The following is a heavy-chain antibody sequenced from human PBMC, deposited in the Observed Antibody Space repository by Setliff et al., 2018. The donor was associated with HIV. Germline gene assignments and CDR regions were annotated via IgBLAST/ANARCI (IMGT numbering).Heavy chain of an antibody. Sequence: SVKVSCKASGGTFSGYAISWVRQAPGQGLEWMGGIIPILGIANYAQKFQGRVTITADESTSTAYMELSSLRSEDTAVYYCARGESSSWYYNHAFDIWGQGTMVTVSS. D-gene: IGHD6-13*01. J-gene: IGHJ3*02. CDR2: IIPILGIA. CDR3: ARGESSSWYYNHAFDI. CDR1: GGTFSGYA. V-gene: IGHV1-69*10.